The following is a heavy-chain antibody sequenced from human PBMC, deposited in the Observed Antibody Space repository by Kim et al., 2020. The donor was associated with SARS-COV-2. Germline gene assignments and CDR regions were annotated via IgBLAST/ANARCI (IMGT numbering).Heavy chain of an antibody. CDR1: GYTFTSYG. CDR3: ARAVRFYYGSGTPNYYGMDV. Sequence: ASVKVSCKASGYTFTSYGISWVRQAPGQGLEWMGWISAYNGNTNYAQKLQGRVTMTTDTSTSTAYMELRSLRSDDTAVYYCARAVRFYYGSGTPNYYGMDVWGQGTTVTVSS. J-gene: IGHJ6*02. D-gene: IGHD3-10*01. CDR2: ISAYNGNT. V-gene: IGHV1-18*01.